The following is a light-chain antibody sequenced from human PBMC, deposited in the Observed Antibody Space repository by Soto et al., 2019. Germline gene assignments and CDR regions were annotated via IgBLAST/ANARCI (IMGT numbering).Light chain of an antibody. J-gene: IGLJ2*01. CDR3: SSHTSSSAVV. V-gene: IGLV2-14*03. Sequence: QSVLTQPASVSGSPGQSITISCTGTSSDVGGYDYVSWYQRHPGKAPRLMIYDVTNRPSGVSDRFSSSKSGNTASLTISGLQTEDEADYYCSSHTSSSAVVFGGGTKVTVL. CDR2: DVT. CDR1: SSDVGGYDY.